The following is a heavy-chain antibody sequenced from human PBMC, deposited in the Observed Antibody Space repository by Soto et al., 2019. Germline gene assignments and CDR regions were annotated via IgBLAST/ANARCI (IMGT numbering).Heavy chain of an antibody. V-gene: IGHV3-21*01. J-gene: IGHJ4*02. CDR3: ARDGDPPGQDIVATACDY. Sequence: GGSLRHSCVASGFTFSSYSMNWVRQAPGKGLEWVSSISSSSSYIYYADSVKGRFTISRDNAKNSLYLQMNSLRAEDTAVYYCARDGDPPGQDIVATACDYWGQGTLVTVSS. CDR1: GFTFSSYS. CDR2: ISSSSSYI. D-gene: IGHD5-12*01.